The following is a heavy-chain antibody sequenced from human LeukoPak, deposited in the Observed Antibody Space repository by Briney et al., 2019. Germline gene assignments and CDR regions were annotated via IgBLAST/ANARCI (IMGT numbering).Heavy chain of an antibody. CDR3: ARGRVRRDIAVVPAADLYYFDY. CDR1: GGSFSGYY. J-gene: IGHJ4*02. V-gene: IGHV4-34*01. Sequence: SETLSLTCAVYGGSFSGYYWSWLRQPPGKGLEWIGEINHSGSTNYNPSLKSRVTISVDTSKNQFSLKRSSVTAADTAVYYCARGRVRRDIAVVPAADLYYFDYWGQGTLVTVSS. D-gene: IGHD2-2*01. CDR2: INHSGST.